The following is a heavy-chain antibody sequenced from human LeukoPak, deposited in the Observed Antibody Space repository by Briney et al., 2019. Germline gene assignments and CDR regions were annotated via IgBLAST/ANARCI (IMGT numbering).Heavy chain of an antibody. CDR2: ISWNSNSI. J-gene: IGHJ4*02. D-gene: IGHD6-19*01. CDR3: SKDFHSSCWSFDY. CDR1: GFTFDDYV. V-gene: IGHV3-9*01. Sequence: GGSLRLSCAASGFTFDDYVMHWVRHAPGKGLEWVSGISWNSNSIGYADSVKGRFTISRDNAKNSLYLQIHTLRAEDTALDFCSKDFHSSCWSFDYWGQGTLVTVSS.